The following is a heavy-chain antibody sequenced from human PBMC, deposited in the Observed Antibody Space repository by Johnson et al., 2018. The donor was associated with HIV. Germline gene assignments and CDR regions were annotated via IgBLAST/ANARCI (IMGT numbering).Heavy chain of an antibody. CDR2: INWNGGST. J-gene: IGHJ3*02. D-gene: IGHD3-10*01. CDR1: GFSFGDYG. CDR3: ARAGRWSGDTFDI. Sequence: VQLVESGGGLVQPGRSLRLSCTASGFSFGDYGMSWVRQAPGKGLEWVSGINWNGGSTGYADSVKGRFTISRDNAKNSLYLQMNSLRAGDTAVYYCARAGRWSGDTFDIWGQGTMVTVSS. V-gene: IGHV3-20*04.